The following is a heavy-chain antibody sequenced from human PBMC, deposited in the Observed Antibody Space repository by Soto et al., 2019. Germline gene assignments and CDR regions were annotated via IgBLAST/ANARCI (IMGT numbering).Heavy chain of an antibody. CDR2: ISGSGGST. CDR1: GFTFSSYA. Sequence: EVQLLESGGGLVQPGGSLRLSCAASGFTFSSYAMSWVRQAPGKGLEWVSAISGSGGSTYYADSVKGRSTISRDNSKNTLYLQMNSLRAEDTAVYYCAVTTGTGRSGYYFDYWGQGTLVTVSS. CDR3: AVTTGTGRSGYYFDY. D-gene: IGHD1-1*01. J-gene: IGHJ4*02. V-gene: IGHV3-23*01.